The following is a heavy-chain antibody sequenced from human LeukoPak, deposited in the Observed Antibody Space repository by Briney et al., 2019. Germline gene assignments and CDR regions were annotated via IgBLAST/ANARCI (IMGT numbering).Heavy chain of an antibody. D-gene: IGHD3-10*01. V-gene: IGHV4-31*03. CDR3: ARDGSGTSWFDP. J-gene: IGHJ5*02. CDR1: GGSISSGGYY. Sequence: PSETLSLTCTVSGGSISSGGYYWSWFRQHPGSGLEWIGYIFHSGSTYYNPSLRSRVVISVDTSKNQFSLRLSSVTAADTAVYFCARDGSGTSWFDPWGQGTQVTVSS. CDR2: IFHSGST.